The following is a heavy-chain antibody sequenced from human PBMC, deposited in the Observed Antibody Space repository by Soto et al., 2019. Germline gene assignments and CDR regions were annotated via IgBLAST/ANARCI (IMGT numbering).Heavy chain of an antibody. J-gene: IGHJ1*01. D-gene: IGHD1-26*01. CDR2: ISYSGSP. V-gene: IGHV4-30-4*01. CDR3: ARAWDF. CDR1: GVSVSRDYQ. Sequence: LSLTCTVSGVSVSRDYQWIWIRQPPGKGLEWIGHISYSGSPYYHPSLRSRISISVDTSKNQFSLKVKSVTAADTAVYYCARAWDFWGQGTLVTVSS.